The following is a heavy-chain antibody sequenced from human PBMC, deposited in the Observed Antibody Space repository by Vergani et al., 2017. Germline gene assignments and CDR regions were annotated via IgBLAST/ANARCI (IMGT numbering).Heavy chain of an antibody. CDR3: ATVAAAGKSATDFFDY. D-gene: IGHD6-13*01. Sequence: VQLVESGGGLVQPGGSLRLSCAASGFTFSSYAMSWVRQAPGKGLEWVSAISGSGGSPYYADSVKGRFTISRDNSKNTLYLQMNSLRAEDTAVYYCATVAAAGKSATDFFDYWGQGTLVTVSS. CDR1: GFTFSSYA. V-gene: IGHV3-23*04. CDR2: ISGSGGSP. J-gene: IGHJ4*02.